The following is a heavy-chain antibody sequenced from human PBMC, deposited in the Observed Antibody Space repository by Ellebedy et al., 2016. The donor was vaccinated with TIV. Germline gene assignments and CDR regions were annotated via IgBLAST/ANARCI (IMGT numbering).Heavy chain of an antibody. J-gene: IGHJ6*03. CDR2: IYYSGST. V-gene: IGHV4-59*01. Sequence: SETLSLXCPASGGSISSYYWSWIRQPPGKGLEWIGYIYYSGSTNYNPSLKSRVTISVDTSKNQFSLKLSSVTAADTAVYYCARVTGTTFYYYYYMDVWGKGTTVTVSS. CDR3: ARVTGTTFYYYYYMDV. D-gene: IGHD1-7*01. CDR1: GGSISSYY.